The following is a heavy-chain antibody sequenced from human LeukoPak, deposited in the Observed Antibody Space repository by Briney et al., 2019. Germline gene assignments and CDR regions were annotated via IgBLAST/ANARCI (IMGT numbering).Heavy chain of an antibody. CDR2: IYYSGST. J-gene: IGHJ4*02. CDR1: GGSISSSSYY. Sequence: SETLSLTCTVSGGSISSSSYYWGWIRQPPGKGLEWIGSIYYSGSTYYNPSLKSRVTISVDTSKNQFSLKLSSVTAADTAVYYCATRVAAAGTLNDYWGQGTLVTVSS. V-gene: IGHV4-39*01. CDR3: ATRVAAAGTLNDY. D-gene: IGHD6-13*01.